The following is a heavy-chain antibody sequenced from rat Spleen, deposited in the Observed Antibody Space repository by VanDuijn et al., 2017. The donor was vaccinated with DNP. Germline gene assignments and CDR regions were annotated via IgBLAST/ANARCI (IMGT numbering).Heavy chain of an antibody. CDR3: ARWTRYFDY. Sequence: EVQLQESGSGLVKPSQSLSLTCSVTGYSITSNYWGWIRQFPGNKMEYIGHISYSGRTDYNPSLKSRISITRDTSKNHFFLPLISVTTEDTATYYCARWTRYFDYWGQGVMVTVSS. CDR1: GYSITSNY. V-gene: IGHV3-1*01. D-gene: IGHD1-7*01. J-gene: IGHJ2*01. CDR2: ISYSGRT.